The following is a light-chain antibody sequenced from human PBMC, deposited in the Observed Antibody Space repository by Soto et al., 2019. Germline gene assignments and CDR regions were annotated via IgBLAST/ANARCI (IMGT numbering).Light chain of an antibody. CDR3: SSYTSSSTDV. V-gene: IGLV2-14*01. Sequence: QSALTQPASVSGSPGQSITISCTGTSSDVGGYTYVSWYQQHPGKAPNIMIYEVNNRPSGVSNRFSGSKSGNTASLTIAGLQAEDEADYYCSSYTSSSTDVFGTGTKLTVL. CDR2: EVN. CDR1: SSDVGGYTY. J-gene: IGLJ1*01.